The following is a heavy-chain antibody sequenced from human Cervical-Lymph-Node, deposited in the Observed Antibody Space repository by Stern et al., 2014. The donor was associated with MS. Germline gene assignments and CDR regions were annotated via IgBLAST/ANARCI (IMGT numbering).Heavy chain of an antibody. CDR1: GFTFSDYY. Sequence: VQLVESGGGLVKPGGSLRLSCAASGFTFSDYYMSWIRQAPGKGLEWVSYISSSGYTTYYADSVKGRFTMSRDNAKDSVWLQMDSLRADDTAVYYCARKQNWGWFDYWGQGALVTVSS. J-gene: IGHJ4*02. CDR2: ISSSGYTT. CDR3: ARKQNWGWFDY. V-gene: IGHV3-11*01. D-gene: IGHD3-16*01.